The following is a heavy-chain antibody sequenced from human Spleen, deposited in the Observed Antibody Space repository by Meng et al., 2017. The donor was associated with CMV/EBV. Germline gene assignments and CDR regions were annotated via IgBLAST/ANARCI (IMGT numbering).Heavy chain of an antibody. Sequence: SETLSLTCTVSGGSVGSGSYYWSWIRQPPGKGLEWIGYIYYSGSTNYNPSLKSRVTISVDTSKNQFSLKLSSVTAADTAVYYCARDRSSSWPNYYYGMDVWGQGTTVTVSS. CDR1: GGSVGSGSYY. CDR2: IYYSGST. J-gene: IGHJ6*02. V-gene: IGHV4-61*01. D-gene: IGHD6-13*01. CDR3: ARDRSSSWPNYYYGMDV.